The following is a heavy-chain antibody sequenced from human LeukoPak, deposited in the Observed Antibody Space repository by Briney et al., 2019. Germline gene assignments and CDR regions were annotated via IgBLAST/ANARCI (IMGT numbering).Heavy chain of an antibody. Sequence: VASVKVSCKASGYTFTSYYMHWVRQAPGQGLEWMGTINPSGGSTSYAQKFQGRVTMTRDTSTSTVYMELSSLRSEDTAVYYCASSVTTWSYFDYWGQGTLVTVSS. J-gene: IGHJ4*02. D-gene: IGHD4-17*01. CDR2: INPSGGST. CDR1: GYTFTSYY. CDR3: ASSVTTWSYFDY. V-gene: IGHV1-46*01.